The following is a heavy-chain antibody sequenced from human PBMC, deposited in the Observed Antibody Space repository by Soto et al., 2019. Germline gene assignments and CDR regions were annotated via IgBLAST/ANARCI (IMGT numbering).Heavy chain of an antibody. J-gene: IGHJ4*02. CDR1: GGSISSSNW. CDR3: AGHSSNSGIRIGY. V-gene: IGHV4-4*02. CDR2: IYHSGST. Sequence: SETLSLTWAVSGGSISSSNWWSWVRQPPGKGLEWIGEIYHSGSTNYNPSFKSRVTISVDKSKSQFSLKLSSVTAAATAVYYCAGHSSNSGIRIGYCGQGTLVTVSS. D-gene: IGHD3-22*01.